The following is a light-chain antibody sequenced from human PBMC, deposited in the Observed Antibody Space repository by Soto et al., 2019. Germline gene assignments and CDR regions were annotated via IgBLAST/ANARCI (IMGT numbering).Light chain of an antibody. V-gene: IGKV3-15*01. Sequence: EVLMTQSPATLPVSPGERATLSCRASRSLSNNLAWYQQEPGQAPRLLIYGPSTRATGIPARFSGSGSGTEFTLTISSLQYEDFAVYYCQQYNNWHPWTFGQGTKVDIK. J-gene: IGKJ1*01. CDR1: RSLSNN. CDR2: GPS. CDR3: QQYNNWHPWT.